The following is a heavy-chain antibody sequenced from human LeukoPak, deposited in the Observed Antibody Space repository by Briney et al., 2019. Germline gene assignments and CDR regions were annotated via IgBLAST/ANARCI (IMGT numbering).Heavy chain of an antibody. Sequence: SETLSLTCTVSGGSISSGDYYWSWIRQPPGKGLEWIGYIYYSGSTYYNPSLKSRVTISVDTSKNQFSLKLSSVTAADTAVYYCARGLSGTSASDGDYFDYWGQGTLVTVSS. CDR2: IYYSGST. CDR1: GGSISSGDYY. CDR3: ARGLSGTSASDGDYFDY. D-gene: IGHD2-2*01. J-gene: IGHJ4*02. V-gene: IGHV4-30-4*08.